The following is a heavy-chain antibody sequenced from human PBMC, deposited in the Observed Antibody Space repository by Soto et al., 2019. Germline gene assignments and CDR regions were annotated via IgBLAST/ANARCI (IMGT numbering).Heavy chain of an antibody. Sequence: GESLKISCKGSGYSFTSYWIGWVRQMPGKGLEWMGIIYPGDSDTRYSPSFQGQVTISADKSISTAYLQWSSLKASDTAMYYCARQESWDIVATIFYGMDVWGQGTTVTVSS. CDR2: IYPGDSDT. J-gene: IGHJ6*02. CDR1: GYSFTSYW. CDR3: ARQESWDIVATIFYGMDV. D-gene: IGHD5-12*01. V-gene: IGHV5-51*01.